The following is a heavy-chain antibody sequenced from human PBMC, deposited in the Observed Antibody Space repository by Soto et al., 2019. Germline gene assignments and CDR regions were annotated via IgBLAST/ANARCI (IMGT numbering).Heavy chain of an antibody. Sequence: EVQLVVSGGGLVQPGGSLRLSCAASGFTFRDHYMDWVRQGPGKGLEWVGRIRNKANNYATEYAASVKDRFTISRDDSKNSLYLQMNSLKTEDTAVYYCARGWALGELLPGAFDYWGQGILVTVSS. CDR2: IRNKANNYAT. V-gene: IGHV3-72*01. J-gene: IGHJ4*02. D-gene: IGHD1-26*01. CDR3: ARGWALGELLPGAFDY. CDR1: GFTFRDHY.